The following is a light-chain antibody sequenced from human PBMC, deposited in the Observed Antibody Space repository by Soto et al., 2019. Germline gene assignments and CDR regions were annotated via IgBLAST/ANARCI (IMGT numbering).Light chain of an antibody. J-gene: IGKJ4*02. CDR1: QGISSW. Sequence: DIQMTQSPSTLSASTGDRVTITCRASQGISSWLAWYQQKPGKAPELLIYDASSLESGVPSRFSGSGSGTDFTLTISGLQSDDFATYYCQQYNSFLLTFGGGTKVEIK. CDR2: DAS. CDR3: QQYNSFLLT. V-gene: IGKV1-5*01.